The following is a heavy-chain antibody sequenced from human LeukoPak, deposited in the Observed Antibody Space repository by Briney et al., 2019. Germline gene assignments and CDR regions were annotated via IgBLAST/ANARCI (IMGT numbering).Heavy chain of an antibody. Sequence: PSETLSLTCTVSGGSISSGIYYWSWIRQPAGKGLEWIGRIYPSGSTNYNPSLKSRVTISVDTSKNQFSLKLSSVTAADTAVYYCAREVVVAQNWFDPWGQGTLVTVSS. J-gene: IGHJ5*02. CDR3: AREVVVAQNWFDP. CDR2: IYPSGST. CDR1: GGSISSGIYY. V-gene: IGHV4-61*02. D-gene: IGHD2-15*01.